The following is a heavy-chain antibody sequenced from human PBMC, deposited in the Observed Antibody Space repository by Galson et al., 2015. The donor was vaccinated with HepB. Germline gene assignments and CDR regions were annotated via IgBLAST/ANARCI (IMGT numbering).Heavy chain of an antibody. V-gene: IGHV1-69*13. D-gene: IGHD2-21*02. J-gene: IGHJ3*02. CDR1: GGTFSTYT. CDR2: IIPILGTA. CDR3: ASIHLNIMVVTTIHSDVFDI. Sequence: SVKVSCKASGGTFSTYTISWVRQAPGQGLEWMGGIIPILGTANYAQKFQDRVTITADESTSTAYMELSSLRSEDTAVYYCASIHLNIMVVTTIHSDVFDIWGQGTMVTVSS.